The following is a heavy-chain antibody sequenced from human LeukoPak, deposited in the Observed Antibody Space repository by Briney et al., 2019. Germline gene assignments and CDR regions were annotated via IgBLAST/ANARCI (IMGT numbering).Heavy chain of an antibody. CDR3: VKEGVEYSYPYGDY. V-gene: IGHV3-30*18. CDR2: ISYDGSNK. J-gene: IGHJ4*02. D-gene: IGHD3-16*01. CDR1: GFTFSSYG. Sequence: PGGSLRLSCAASGFTFSSYGMHWVRQAPGKGLEWVAVISYDGSNKYYADSVKGRITISRDNAENTLYLQMNNLRPDDTAFYFCVKEGVEYSYPYGDYWGQGTLVTVSS.